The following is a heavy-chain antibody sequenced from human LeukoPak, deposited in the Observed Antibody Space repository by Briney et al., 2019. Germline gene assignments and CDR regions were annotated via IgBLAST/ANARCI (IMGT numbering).Heavy chain of an antibody. D-gene: IGHD4-23*01. CDR3: ARDPATRGGNYYYYYGMDV. CDR1: GGSISNYY. J-gene: IGHJ6*02. CDR2: IYYSGST. Sequence: PSETLSLTCTVSGGSISNYYWSWIRQPPGKGLEWIGYIYYSGSTKYNPSLKSRVTISVDTSKNQFSLKLSSVTAADTAVYYCARDPATRGGNYYYYYGMDVWGQGTTVTVSS. V-gene: IGHV4-59*01.